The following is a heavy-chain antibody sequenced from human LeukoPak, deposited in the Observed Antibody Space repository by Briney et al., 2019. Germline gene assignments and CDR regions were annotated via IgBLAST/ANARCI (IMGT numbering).Heavy chain of an antibody. V-gene: IGHV3-7*01. Sequence: PGGSLRLSCAASGFTFSSYWMSWVRQAPGKGLEWVANIKQDGGEKYYVDSVKGRFTISRDNAKNSLYLQMNSLRAEDTAVYYCARDLSQDIVVVPAAQPNWFDPWGQGTLVTVSS. CDR3: ARDLSQDIVVVPAAQPNWFDP. CDR1: GFTFSSYW. CDR2: IKQDGGEK. J-gene: IGHJ5*02. D-gene: IGHD2-2*01.